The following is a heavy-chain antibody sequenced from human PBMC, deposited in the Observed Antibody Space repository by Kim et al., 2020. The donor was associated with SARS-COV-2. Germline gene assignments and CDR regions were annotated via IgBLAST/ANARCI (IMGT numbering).Heavy chain of an antibody. CDR3: ARDCNGGIDV. CDR2: I. J-gene: IGHJ4*02. Sequence: IYYADSVKGRFTISRDYAKNSLDLQMNSLGDEDTAVYYCARDCNGGIDVWGQGTLVTVSS. D-gene: IGHD7-27*01. V-gene: IGHV3-48*02.